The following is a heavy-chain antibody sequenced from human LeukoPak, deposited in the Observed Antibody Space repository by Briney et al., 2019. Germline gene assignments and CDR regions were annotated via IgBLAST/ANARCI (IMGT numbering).Heavy chain of an antibody. CDR3: ARVSSGYYYVSSADLDY. CDR2: ISSSSSYI. D-gene: IGHD3-22*01. J-gene: IGHJ4*02. V-gene: IGHV3-21*01. Sequence: RGSLRLSCAVSGFTFSSYSMNWVRQAPGKGLEWVSSISSSSSYIYYADSVKGRFTISRDNAKNSLYLQMNSLRAEDTAVYYCARVSSGYYYVSSADLDYWGQGTLVTVSS. CDR1: GFTFSSYS.